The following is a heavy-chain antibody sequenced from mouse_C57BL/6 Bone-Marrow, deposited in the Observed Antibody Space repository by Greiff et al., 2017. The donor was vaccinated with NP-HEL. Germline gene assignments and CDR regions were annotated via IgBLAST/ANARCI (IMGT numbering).Heavy chain of an antibody. V-gene: IGHV1-26*01. CDR2: INPNNGGT. D-gene: IGHD2-4*01. CDR3: AIPAYDYDGYYFDY. Sequence: VQLQQSGPELVKPGASVKISCKASGYTFTDYYMNWVKQSHGKSLEWIGDINPNNGGTSYNQKFKGKATLTVDKSSSTAYMELRSLTSEDSAVYYCAIPAYDYDGYYFDYWGQGTTLTVSS. J-gene: IGHJ2*01. CDR1: GYTFTDYY.